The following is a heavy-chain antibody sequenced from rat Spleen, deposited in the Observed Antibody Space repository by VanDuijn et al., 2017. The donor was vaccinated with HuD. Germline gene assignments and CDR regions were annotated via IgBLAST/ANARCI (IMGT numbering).Heavy chain of an antibody. D-gene: IGHD1-12*02. Sequence: EVQLVESGGGLVQPGGSIKLSCAASGFTFSDYYMAWFRQTPKKGLEWVASISFEGSATYYGDSVKGRFTISRDDAKSTLYLQMDSLRSEDTATYYCATDTFYDGTYYPGGFDYWGQGVMVTVSS. CDR3: ATDTFYDGTYYPGGFDY. CDR2: ISFEGSAT. V-gene: IGHV5-22*01. CDR1: GFTFSDYY. J-gene: IGHJ2*01.